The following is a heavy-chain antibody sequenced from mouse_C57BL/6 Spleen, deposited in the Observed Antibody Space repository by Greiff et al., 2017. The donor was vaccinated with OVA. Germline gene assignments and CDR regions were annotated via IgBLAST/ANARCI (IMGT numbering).Heavy chain of an antibody. V-gene: IGHV5-4*01. CDR3: ARDQGNYYGSSGDYFGY. CDR2: ISDGGSYT. D-gene: IGHD1-1*01. Sequence: EVQVVESGGGLVKPGGSLKLSCAASGFTFSSYAMSWVRQTPEKRLEWVATISDGGSYTYYPDNVQGRFTISRDNAKNNLYLQMSHLKSEDTAMYYCARDQGNYYGSSGDYFGYWGQGTTLTVSS. CDR1: GFTFSSYA. J-gene: IGHJ2*01.